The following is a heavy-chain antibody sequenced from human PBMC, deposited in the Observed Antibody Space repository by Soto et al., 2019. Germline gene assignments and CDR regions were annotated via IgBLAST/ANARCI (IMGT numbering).Heavy chain of an antibody. CDR2: IGPYGNSI. D-gene: IGHD3-3*01. Sequence: GGSLRLSCAASGFSLRDYFMSWIRQAPGKGLEWVSYIGPYGNSIYYADSVKGRFTISRDDAKKSLYLHMNSLRAEDTAVYYCARDDYTYGVYWGQGSLVTVSS. J-gene: IGHJ4*02. V-gene: IGHV3-11*01. CDR3: ARDDYTYGVY. CDR1: GFSLRDYF.